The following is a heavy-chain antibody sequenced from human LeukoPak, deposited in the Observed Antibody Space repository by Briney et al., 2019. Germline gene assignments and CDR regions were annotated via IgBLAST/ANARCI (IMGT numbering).Heavy chain of an antibody. D-gene: IGHD2-21*01. CDR1: GFSFGDFA. V-gene: IGHV3-9*01. J-gene: IGHJ4*02. CDR3: ARGGGYCGGDCYGIDY. Sequence: PGGSLRLSCAASGFSFGDFAMHWVRQTPGKGLEWVSGLSWNSGRIDYADSVKGRFTISRDNARNSLYLQMNTLRAEDTAVYYCARGGGYCGGDCYGIDYWGQGTLVTVSS. CDR2: LSWNSGRI.